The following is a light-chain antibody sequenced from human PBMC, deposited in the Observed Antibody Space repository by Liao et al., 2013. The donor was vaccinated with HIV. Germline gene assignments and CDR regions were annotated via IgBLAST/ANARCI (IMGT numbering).Light chain of an antibody. J-gene: IGLJ1*01. CDR3: QAWDSSTGV. Sequence: SYELTQPSSMSVSPGQTASISCSGDKLGNKFVCWYQQKPGQSPLLLIYQDNKRPSGIPERFSGSNSGNTATLTISGTQAMDEADYYCQAWDSSTGVFGTGTKVTVL. CDR2: QDN. V-gene: IGLV3-1*01. CDR1: KLGNKF.